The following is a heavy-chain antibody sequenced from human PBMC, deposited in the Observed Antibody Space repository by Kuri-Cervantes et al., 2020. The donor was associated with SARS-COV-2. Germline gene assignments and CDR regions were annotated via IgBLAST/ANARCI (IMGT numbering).Heavy chain of an antibody. J-gene: IGHJ2*01. CDR2: ISGSGGST. Sequence: GALRLSCAASGFTFSSYAMSWVRQAPGKGLEWVSAISGSGGSTYYADSVKGRFTISRDNSKNTLYLQMNSLRAEDTAVYYCARGRKYCSSTSCYTVWYFDLWGRGTLVTVSS. CDR1: GFTFSSYA. CDR3: ARGRKYCSSTSCYTVWYFDL. D-gene: IGHD2-2*02. V-gene: IGHV3-23*01.